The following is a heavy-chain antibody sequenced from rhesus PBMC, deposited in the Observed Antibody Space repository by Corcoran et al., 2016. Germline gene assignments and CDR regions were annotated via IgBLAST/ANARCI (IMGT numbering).Heavy chain of an antibody. Sequence: QVQLQESGPGLVKPSETLSLTCAVSGGSISSNYWSWIRQSPGKGLEGIGYIYGGGAITYYNPALKTRVTISADTSKNQFSCKLSSVTAAYTAVYYGAGYRLTVAYYFGYWGQGVLVTVSS. D-gene: IGHD4-29*01. CDR3: AGYRLTVAYYFGY. J-gene: IGHJ4*01. CDR1: GGSISSNY. CDR2: IYGGGAIT. V-gene: IGHV4-160*01.